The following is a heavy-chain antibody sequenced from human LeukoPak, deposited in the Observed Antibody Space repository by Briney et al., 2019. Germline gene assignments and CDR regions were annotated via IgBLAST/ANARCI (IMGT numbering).Heavy chain of an antibody. Sequence: SETLSLTCAVYGGSFSGSYWSWIRQPPGKGLEWIGEINHSGRTNDNPSLKNRLIISVDSSKNKFSLKLSPVTAADTAVYYCARSLYMYGADASDIWGQGTIVIVSS. J-gene: IGHJ3*02. CDR3: ARSLYMYGADASDI. V-gene: IGHV4-34*01. D-gene: IGHD5-18*01. CDR1: GGSFSGSY. CDR2: INHSGRT.